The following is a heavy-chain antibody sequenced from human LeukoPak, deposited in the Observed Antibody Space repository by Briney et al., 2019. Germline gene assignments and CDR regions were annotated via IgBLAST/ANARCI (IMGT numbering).Heavy chain of an antibody. V-gene: IGHV6-1*01. Sequence: SQTLSLTLASSGYSVSSNSAAWNWIRQSPSRGLEWLGRTYYRSKWYNDYAVSVKSRIIINPDTSKNQSTLQLNSETPEDKPVYYCAREPYYDFSSGYLNYWGQGALVTVSS. D-gene: IGHD3-3*01. CDR1: GYSVSSNSAA. CDR3: AREPYYDFSSGYLNY. CDR2: TYYRSKWYN. J-gene: IGHJ4*02.